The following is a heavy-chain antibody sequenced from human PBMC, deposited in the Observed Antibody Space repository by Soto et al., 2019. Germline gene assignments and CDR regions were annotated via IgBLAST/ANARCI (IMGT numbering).Heavy chain of an antibody. CDR2: INHSGST. J-gene: IGHJ5*02. D-gene: IGHD6-6*01. V-gene: IGHV4-34*01. Sequence: SETLSLTCAVYGGSFSGYYWSWIRQPPGKGLEWIGEINHSGSTNYNPSLKSRVTISVDTSKNQFSLKLSSVTAADTAVYYCARPWEQLAWFDPWGQGTLVTVSS. CDR3: ARPWEQLAWFDP. CDR1: GGSFSGYY.